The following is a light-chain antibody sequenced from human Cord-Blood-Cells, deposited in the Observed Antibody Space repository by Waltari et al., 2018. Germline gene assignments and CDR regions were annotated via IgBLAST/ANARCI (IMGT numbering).Light chain of an antibody. CDR3: QTWGTGV. J-gene: IGLJ3*02. CDR1: SGHSSYA. Sequence: QLVLTQSPSASASLGASVKLTCTLSSGHSSYAIAWNQQQPEKGPRYLMKLNSDGSHSKGDGIPDRFSGSSSGAERYLTISSLQSEDEADYYCQTWGTGVFGGGTKLTVL. CDR2: LNSDGSH. V-gene: IGLV4-69*01.